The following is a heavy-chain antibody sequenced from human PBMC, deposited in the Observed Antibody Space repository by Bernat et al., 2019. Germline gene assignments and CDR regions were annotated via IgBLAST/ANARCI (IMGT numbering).Heavy chain of an antibody. J-gene: IGHJ5*02. D-gene: IGHD2-2*01. V-gene: IGHV3-23*01. CDR1: GFTFNSYA. CDR2: ISATGGNT. CDR3: AKAVSGYETYPPNWFDP. Sequence: EVQLLESGGGLVQPGGSLRLSCTASGFTFNSYAMAWVHQTPGKGLEWVSYISATGGNTDYADSVKGRFTVSRDNSKKALFLQMNSLRAEDTALYFCAKAVSGYETYPPNWFDPWGQGSLVTVSS.